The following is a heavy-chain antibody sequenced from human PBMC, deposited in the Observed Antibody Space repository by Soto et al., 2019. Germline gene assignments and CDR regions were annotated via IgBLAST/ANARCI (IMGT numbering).Heavy chain of an antibody. J-gene: IGHJ4*02. V-gene: IGHV3-74*01. CDR2: MNSDGRTT. CDR3: ATAEVDY. Sequence: GGSLRLSCAASGFNFGNNWMHWVLQAPGKGLEWVSRMNSDGRTTNYADSVKGRFTVSRDNAKNTLYLQMNSLRAEDTAVYYCATAEVDYWGPGTLVTVSS. CDR1: GFNFGNNW.